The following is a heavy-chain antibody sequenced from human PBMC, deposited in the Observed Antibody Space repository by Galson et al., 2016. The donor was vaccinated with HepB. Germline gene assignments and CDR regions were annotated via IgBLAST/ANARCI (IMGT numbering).Heavy chain of an antibody. Sequence: EPLSLTCSVTGASISGSNYYWGWIRPPPGKGLGWIGSIYYSGRTYYNPSLKIPVTISVDTSKNQISLRLSSVTAADTAIYYCARMGHSYGYVVFWGQGTLVTVSS. D-gene: IGHD5-18*01. V-gene: IGHV4-39*01. CDR3: ARMGHSYGYVVF. CDR1: GASISGSNYY. J-gene: IGHJ4*02. CDR2: IYYSGRT.